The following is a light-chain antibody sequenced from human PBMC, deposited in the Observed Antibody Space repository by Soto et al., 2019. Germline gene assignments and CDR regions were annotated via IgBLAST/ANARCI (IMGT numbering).Light chain of an antibody. J-gene: IGKJ1*01. CDR1: QSISSW. CDR2: AAS. V-gene: IGKV1-12*02. Sequence: DIQMTQSPSSVSASVGDRVTITCRASQSISSWLGWYQQKPGKAPKLLIYAASSLQSGVPSRFSGSGSGTDFTLTISSLQPEDFATYYCQQASSFPWTFGQGTKVEIK. CDR3: QQASSFPWT.